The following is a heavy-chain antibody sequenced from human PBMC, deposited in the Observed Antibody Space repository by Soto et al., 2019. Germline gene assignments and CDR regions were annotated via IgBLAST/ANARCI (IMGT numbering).Heavy chain of an antibody. Sequence: EVRLLESGGGLVEPGGSLRLSCTGSGFSFETYGMTWVRQAPGKGLESVSGISGSGDNTYYADSVKGRFTISRDNARKTVHLQLFSLRAEDTATYCCAKDPYVGWYCSGGTCPITSWGQGTLVIVSS. CDR3: AKDPYVGWYCSGGTCPITS. J-gene: IGHJ5*02. V-gene: IGHV3-23*01. D-gene: IGHD2-15*01. CDR1: GFSFETYG. CDR2: ISGSGDNT.